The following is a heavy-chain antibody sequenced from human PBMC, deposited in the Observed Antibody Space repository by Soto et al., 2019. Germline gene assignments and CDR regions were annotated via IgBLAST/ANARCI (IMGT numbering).Heavy chain of an antibody. CDR2: ISYDGSNK. D-gene: IGHD4-17*01. V-gene: IGHV3-30*18. Sequence: ESGGGVVQPGRSLRLSCAASGFTFSSYGMHWVRQAPGKGLEWVAVISYDGSNKYYADSVKGRFTISRDNSKNTLYLQMNSLRAEDTAVYYCAKYPHYGDVDYWGQGTLVTVSS. CDR3: AKYPHYGDVDY. J-gene: IGHJ4*02. CDR1: GFTFSSYG.